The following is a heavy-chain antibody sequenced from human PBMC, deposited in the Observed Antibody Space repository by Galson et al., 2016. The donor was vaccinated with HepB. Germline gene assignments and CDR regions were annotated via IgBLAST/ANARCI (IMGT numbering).Heavy chain of an antibody. CDR1: GYTFTRYG. V-gene: IGHV1-2*04. D-gene: IGHD3-10*01. CDR3: AREGVRGEINYGMDV. J-gene: IGHJ6*02. CDR2: INPNSGDT. Sequence: SVKVSCKASGYTFTRYGIIWVRQAPGHGVEWMGWINPNSGDTNYAQKFQDWVTMTRDTSISTAYMELRRLRSGDTAVYYCAREGVRGEINYGMDVWGQGTTVTVSS.